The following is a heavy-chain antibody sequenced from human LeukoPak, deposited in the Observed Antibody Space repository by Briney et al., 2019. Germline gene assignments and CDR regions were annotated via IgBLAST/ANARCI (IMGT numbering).Heavy chain of an antibody. J-gene: IGHJ6*03. V-gene: IGHV4-39*07. CDR1: GGSISSSSYY. CDR2: IYYSGST. D-gene: IGHD1-1*01. CDR3: ARASGNYYYYYMDV. Sequence: SETLSLTCTVSGGSISSSSYYWGWIRQPPGKGLEWIGSIYYSGSTYYNPSLKSRVTISVDTSKNQFSLKLSSVTAADTAVYYCARASGNYYYYYMDVWGKGTTVTISS.